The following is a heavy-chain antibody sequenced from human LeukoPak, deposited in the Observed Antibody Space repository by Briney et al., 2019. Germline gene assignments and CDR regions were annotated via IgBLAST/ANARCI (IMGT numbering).Heavy chain of an antibody. CDR2: ISGSGGST. Sequence: GGSLRLSCAASGFTFSSYAMSWVRQAPGKGLEWVSAISGSGGSTYYADSVKGRFTISRDNSKNTLYLQMNSLRAEDTAVYYCARDHISRTDAFDIWGQGTMVTVSS. CDR3: ARDHISRTDAFDI. J-gene: IGHJ3*02. D-gene: IGHD3-3*02. CDR1: GFTFSSYA. V-gene: IGHV3-23*01.